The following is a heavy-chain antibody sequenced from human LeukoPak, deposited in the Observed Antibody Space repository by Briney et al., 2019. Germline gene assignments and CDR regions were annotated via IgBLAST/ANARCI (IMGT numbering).Heavy chain of an antibody. Sequence: TGGSLRLSCAASGFTFSSYWMHWVRQAPGKGLVWVSRMNSDGSSTSYADSVKGRFTISRDNAKNTLYLQMNSLRAEDTAVYYCAKVGAVVVVAAIDYWGQGTLVTVSS. CDR1: GFTFSSYW. CDR2: MNSDGSST. CDR3: AKVGAVVVVAAIDY. J-gene: IGHJ4*02. D-gene: IGHD2-15*01. V-gene: IGHV3-74*01.